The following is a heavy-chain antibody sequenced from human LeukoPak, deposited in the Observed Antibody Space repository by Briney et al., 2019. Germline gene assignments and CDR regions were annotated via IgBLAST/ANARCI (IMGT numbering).Heavy chain of an antibody. CDR2: IYTSGST. CDR3: ARDGDSSGWYPPDY. CDR1: GGSISSYY. J-gene: IGHJ4*02. Sequence: PETLSLTCTVSGGSISSYYWSWIRQPAGKGLEWIGRIYTSGSTNYNPSLKSRVTMSVDTSKNQFSLKLSSVTAADTAVYYCARDGDSSGWYPPDYWGQGTLVTVSS. D-gene: IGHD6-19*01. V-gene: IGHV4-4*07.